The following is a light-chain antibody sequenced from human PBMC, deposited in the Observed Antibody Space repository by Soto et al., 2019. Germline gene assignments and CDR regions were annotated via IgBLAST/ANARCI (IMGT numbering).Light chain of an antibody. CDR2: DVS. CDR3: SSHTSSRTYV. CDR1: SSDVGGYNY. V-gene: IGLV2-14*01. J-gene: IGLJ1*01. Sequence: QSALTQPASVSGSPGQSITISCTGTSSDVGGYNYVSWYQQHPGKAPKVMIYDVSNRPSGVSDRFSGSKSGNTASLTISGLQAEDEADYYCSSHTSSRTYVFGAGTKVTVL.